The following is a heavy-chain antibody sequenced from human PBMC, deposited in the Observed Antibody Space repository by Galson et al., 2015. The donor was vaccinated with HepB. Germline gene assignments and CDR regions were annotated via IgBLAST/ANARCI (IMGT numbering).Heavy chain of an antibody. V-gene: IGHV1-46*04. CDR2: INPSGGST. CDR3: AREDRSTDGYNLFGAGNFDY. J-gene: IGHJ4*02. Sequence: SVKVSCKASGYTFTSYYMHWVRQAPGQGLEWMGIINPSGGSTSYAQKLQGRVTMTRDTSTSTVYMELSSLRSEDTAVYYCAREDRSTDGYNLFGAGNFDYWGQGTLVTVSS. CDR1: GYTFTSYY. D-gene: IGHD5-24*01.